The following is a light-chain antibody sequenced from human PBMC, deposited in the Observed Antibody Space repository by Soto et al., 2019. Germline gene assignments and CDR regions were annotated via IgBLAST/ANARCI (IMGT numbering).Light chain of an antibody. CDR2: DVS. Sequence: QSALTQPPSVSGSPGQSVTFSCTGTSSDVGGYDYVSWYQQHPGKAPKLMIYDVSKRPSGVPDRFSGSKSGNTASLTISGLQAEDEADYYCCSFAGTSYVFGTGTKVTVL. CDR3: CSFAGTSYV. J-gene: IGLJ1*01. CDR1: SSDVGGYDY. V-gene: IGLV2-11*01.